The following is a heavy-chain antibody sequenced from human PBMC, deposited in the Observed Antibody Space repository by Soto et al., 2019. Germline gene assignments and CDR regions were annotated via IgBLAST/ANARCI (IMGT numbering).Heavy chain of an antibody. CDR1: GDSVSSNSAA. Sequence: TLSLTCAISGDSVSSNSAAWNWIRQSPSRGLEWLGRTYYRSKWYNDYAVSVKSRITINPDTSKNQFSLQLNSVTPEDTAVYYCARDQEDIVVVPAAGGYYYYYGMDVWGQGTTVTVSS. CDR2: TYYRSKWYN. J-gene: IGHJ6*02. V-gene: IGHV6-1*01. D-gene: IGHD2-2*01. CDR3: ARDQEDIVVVPAAGGYYYYYGMDV.